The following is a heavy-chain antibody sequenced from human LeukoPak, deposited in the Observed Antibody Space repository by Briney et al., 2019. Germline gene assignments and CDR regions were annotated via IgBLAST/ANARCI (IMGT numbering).Heavy chain of an antibody. D-gene: IGHD3-3*01. J-gene: IGHJ3*02. Sequence: QAGGSLRLSCAASGFTFSDTWMHWVRQVPGEGLVWVSRIRSDGSTTSYADSVKGRFTISRDNAKNTLYLQMNRLRDEDTAVYYCTSRDFWSGSGAFDIWGQGTMVTVSS. V-gene: IGHV3-74*01. CDR3: TSRDFWSGSGAFDI. CDR1: GFTFSDTW. CDR2: IRSDGSTT.